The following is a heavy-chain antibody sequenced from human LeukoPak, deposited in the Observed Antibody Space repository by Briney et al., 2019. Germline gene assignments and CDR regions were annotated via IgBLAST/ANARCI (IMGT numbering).Heavy chain of an antibody. V-gene: IGHV3-30*02. Sequence: GGSLRLSCAASGFTFSSYGMHWVRQAPGKGLEWVAFIRYDGSNKYYADSVKGRFTISRDNSKNTLYLQMNSLRAEDTAVYYCAKGAYYYGSGSYYNIDYYFDYWGQGTLVTVSS. J-gene: IGHJ4*02. CDR1: GFTFSSYG. CDR3: AKGAYYYGSGSYYNIDYYFDY. CDR2: IRYDGSNK. D-gene: IGHD3-10*01.